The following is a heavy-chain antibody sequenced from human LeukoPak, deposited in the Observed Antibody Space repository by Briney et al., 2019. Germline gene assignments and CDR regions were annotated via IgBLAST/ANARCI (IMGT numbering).Heavy chain of an antibody. J-gene: IGHJ4*02. CDR1: GFTFDDYG. Sequence: GGSLRLSCAASGFTFDDYGMSWVRQAPGKGLEWVSGINWNVGGTGYADSVKGGFTISRDNAKISLYLQMNSLRAEDTALYYCARDSYSSSWYPSGYWGQGTLVTASS. D-gene: IGHD6-13*01. CDR3: ARDSYSSSWYPSGY. V-gene: IGHV3-20*04. CDR2: INWNVGGT.